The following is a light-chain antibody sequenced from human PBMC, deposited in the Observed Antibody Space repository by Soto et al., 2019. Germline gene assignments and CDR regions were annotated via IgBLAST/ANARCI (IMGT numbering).Light chain of an antibody. V-gene: IGKV1-5*01. Sequence: IQMTQSPSTLSASVEDRVTITCRASQSISRSLAWYQQKPGKAPSLLIYDASSLEGGVPSRFSGSGFGTEFTLTITNLQPADFATYYCQQYSDFLISFGPGTTVDFK. CDR2: DAS. CDR1: QSISRS. CDR3: QQYSDFLIS. J-gene: IGKJ3*01.